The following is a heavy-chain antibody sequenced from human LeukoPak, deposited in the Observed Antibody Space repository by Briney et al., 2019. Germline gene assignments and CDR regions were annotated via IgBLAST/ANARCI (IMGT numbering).Heavy chain of an antibody. V-gene: IGHV4-61*02. Sequence: SQTLSLTCTLSVGSISTGSYYWTWIRQPPGRGLEWIGRIYTSGGTNSTPSLKSRVTISVDTSKNQFSLRLSSVTAADTAVYYCARGLPWGIVGAAFDSWGQGSLVTASS. J-gene: IGHJ4*02. D-gene: IGHD1-26*01. CDR2: IYTSGGT. CDR1: VGSISTGSYY. CDR3: ARGLPWGIVGAAFDS.